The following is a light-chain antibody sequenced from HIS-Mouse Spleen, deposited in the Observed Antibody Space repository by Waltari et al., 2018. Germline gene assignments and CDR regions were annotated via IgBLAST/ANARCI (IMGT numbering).Light chain of an antibody. CDR2: AAS. V-gene: IGKV1-9*01. CDR1: QGISSY. CDR3: QQLNSYPFT. J-gene: IGKJ3*01. Sequence: DIQLTQSPSFLSASLGDRITITWRASQGISSYLAWYHQKPGKAPKLLSYAASTLQSGVPSRFRGSGYGTEFTLTISSLQPVDFATYYCQQLNSYPFTFGPGTKVDI.